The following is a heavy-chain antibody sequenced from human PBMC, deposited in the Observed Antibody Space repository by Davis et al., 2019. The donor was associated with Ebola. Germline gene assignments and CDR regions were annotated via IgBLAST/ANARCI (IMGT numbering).Heavy chain of an antibody. V-gene: IGHV1-2*04. J-gene: IGHJ4*02. Sequence: ASAQVSCKASAYTFTGYYMHWVRQAPGQGLEWMGWINPNSGGTNYAQKFQGWVTMTRDTSISTAYMELSGLRSDDTAVYYCARSGPAARGGYYFDYWGQGTLVTVSS. D-gene: IGHD2-2*01. CDR2: INPNSGGT. CDR3: ARSGPAARGGYYFDY. CDR1: AYTFTGYY.